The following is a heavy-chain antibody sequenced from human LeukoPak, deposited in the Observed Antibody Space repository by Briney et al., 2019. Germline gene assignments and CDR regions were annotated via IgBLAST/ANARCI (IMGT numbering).Heavy chain of an antibody. CDR1: GGSISSGGYS. D-gene: IGHD3-22*01. Sequence: SETLSLTCAVSGGSISSGGYSWSWIRQPPGTGLEWIGYIYHSGSTYYNPSLKSRVTISVDRSKNQFSLKLSSVTAADTAVYYCARGGGYYYDSSGHPLDYWGQGTLVTVSS. V-gene: IGHV4-30-2*01. CDR3: ARGGGYYYDSSGHPLDY. J-gene: IGHJ4*02. CDR2: IYHSGST.